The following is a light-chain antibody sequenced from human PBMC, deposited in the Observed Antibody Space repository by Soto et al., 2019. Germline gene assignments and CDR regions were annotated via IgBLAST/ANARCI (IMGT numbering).Light chain of an antibody. J-gene: IGKJ2*01. CDR3: QQYNSYSQT. CDR1: QSISSW. V-gene: IGKV1-5*01. CDR2: DAS. Sequence: DIQMTQSPSTLSASVADRVTITCRASQSISSWLAWYQQKPGKAPKLLIYDASSLESGVPSRFSGSGSGTEFTLTISSLQPDDFATYYCQQYNSYSQTFGQGTKLEIK.